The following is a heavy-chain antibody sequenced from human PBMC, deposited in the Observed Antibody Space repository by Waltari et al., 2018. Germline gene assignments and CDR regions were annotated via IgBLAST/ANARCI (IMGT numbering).Heavy chain of an antibody. Sequence: QVQLQESGPGLVKPTHTLSLTCTVSGEPISDDVSRCTYWTRIRQSAGKGLEWIGHIYSSGAIDYNPSHRSRVTISLDTPKSDFTLKLTSVTAADTAVYYCANRGVGNYFKYFRLWSPGTLVTVSS. D-gene: IGHD1-7*01. J-gene: IGHJ1*01. CDR3: ANRGVGNYFKYFRL. CDR1: GEPISDDVSRCTY. CDR2: IYSSGAI. V-gene: IGHV4-61*02.